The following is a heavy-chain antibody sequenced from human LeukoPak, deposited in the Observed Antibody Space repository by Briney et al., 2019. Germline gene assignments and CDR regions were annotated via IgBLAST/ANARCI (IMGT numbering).Heavy chain of an antibody. V-gene: IGHV3-20*04. CDR1: GFTFDDYG. CDR2: INWNGGST. J-gene: IGHJ4*02. Sequence: GGSLRLSCAASGFTFDDYGMSWVRQAPGKGLELVSGINWNGGSTGYADSVKGRFTISRDNAKNSLYLQMNSLRAEDTALYYCARDLDYDSSGTTGFDYWGQGTLVTVSS. D-gene: IGHD3-22*01. CDR3: ARDLDYDSSGTTGFDY.